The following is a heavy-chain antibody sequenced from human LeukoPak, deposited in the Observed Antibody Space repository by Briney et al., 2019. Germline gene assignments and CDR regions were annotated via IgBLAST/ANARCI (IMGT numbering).Heavy chain of an antibody. CDR2: IYYSGST. D-gene: IGHD5-12*01. CDR3: ARPSRGGGYLRLRLNNYYYGMDV. J-gene: IGHJ6*02. V-gene: IGHV4-39*01. CDR1: GGSISSSSYY. Sequence: SETLSLTCTVSGGSISSSSYYWGWIRQPPGKGLEWIGSIYYSGSTYYNPSLKSRVTISVATSKNQFSLKLSSVTAADTAVYYCARPSRGGGYLRLRLNNYYYGMDVWGQGTTVTVSS.